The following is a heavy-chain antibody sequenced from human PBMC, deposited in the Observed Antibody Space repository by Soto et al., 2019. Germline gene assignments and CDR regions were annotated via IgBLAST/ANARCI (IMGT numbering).Heavy chain of an antibody. CDR3: ARDIVAATATHWFDP. V-gene: IGHV4-31*03. D-gene: IGHD2-15*01. J-gene: IGHJ5*02. Sequence: PSETLSLTCTVSGGSISSGGYYWSWTRQHPGKGLEWIGYIYYSGSTYYNPSLKSRVTISVDTSKNQFSLKLSSVTAADTAVYYCARDIVAATATHWFDPWGQGTPVTVSS. CDR1: GGSISSGGYY. CDR2: IYYSGST.